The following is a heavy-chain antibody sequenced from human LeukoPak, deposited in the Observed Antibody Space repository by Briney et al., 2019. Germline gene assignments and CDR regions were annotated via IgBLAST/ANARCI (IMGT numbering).Heavy chain of an antibody. CDR1: GNYW. V-gene: IGHV3-74*01. D-gene: IGHD3-3*01. Sequence: PGGSLRLSCVASGNYWMHWVRQAPGKGLVWVSHINSDGSWTSYADSVKGRFTISKDNAKNTVYLQMNSLRAEDTAVYYCARGGYDFWSGYSPAYFDYWGQGTLVTVSS. CDR3: ARGGYDFWSGYSPAYFDY. J-gene: IGHJ4*02. CDR2: INSDGSWT.